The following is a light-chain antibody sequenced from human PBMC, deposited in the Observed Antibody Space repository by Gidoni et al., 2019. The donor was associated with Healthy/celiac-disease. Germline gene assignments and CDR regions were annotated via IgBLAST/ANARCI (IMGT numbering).Light chain of an antibody. V-gene: IGKV4-1*01. CDR3: QQYYSTLLT. J-gene: IGKJ4*01. CDR1: PSVLDSSNNKNY. Sequence: IVLTPSPASLAVSLGERATINCKSSPSVLDSSNNKNYLAWYQQKPGQPPKLLMYWASTRESGVPDRFSGSGSGTEFTRTISSLQAEDVAVYYCQQYYSTLLTFXGXTKVESK. CDR2: WAS.